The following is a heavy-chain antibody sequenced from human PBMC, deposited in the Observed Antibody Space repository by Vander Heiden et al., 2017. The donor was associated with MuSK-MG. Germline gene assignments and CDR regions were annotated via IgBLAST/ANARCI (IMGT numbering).Heavy chain of an antibody. CDR3: ARSPSVAARRGWGWFDP. J-gene: IGHJ5*02. V-gene: IGHV1-18*01. Sequence: QVPLVQSGAWAKKPGAPVKVPCKASGFTLTSYGISWVRQAPGQGLEWMGWISAYNGNTNYAQKLQGRVTMTTDTSTSTAYMELRSLRSDDTAVYYCARSPSVAARRGWGWFDPWGQGTLVTVSS. D-gene: IGHD6-6*01. CDR2: ISAYNGNT. CDR1: GFTLTSYG.